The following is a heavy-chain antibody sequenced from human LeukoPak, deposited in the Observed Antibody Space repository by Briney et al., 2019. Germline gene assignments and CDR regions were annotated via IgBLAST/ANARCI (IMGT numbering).Heavy chain of an antibody. CDR2: INPKSGAA. D-gene: IGHD3-22*01. CDR1: GYIFSDYY. V-gene: IGHV1-2*02. CDR3: ARDRVVTPYYYDSSGYSDWFDP. J-gene: IGHJ5*02. Sequence: ASVKVSCKASGYIFSDYYMHWVRQAPGQGLEWLGWINPKSGAADYAQQFRGRVTMTRDTSINTDYMEMKRVTSDDTAVYYCARDRVVTPYYYDSSGYSDWFDPWGQGTLVTVSS.